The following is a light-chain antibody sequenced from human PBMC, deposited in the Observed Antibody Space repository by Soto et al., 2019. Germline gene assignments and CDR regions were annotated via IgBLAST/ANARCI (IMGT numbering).Light chain of an antibody. V-gene: IGLV2-8*01. CDR2: DIT. J-gene: IGLJ1*01. CDR3: QSYDDSLSVHYV. CDR1: SSDVGGYNY. Sequence: QSVLTQPPSASGSPGQSVTISCTGTSSDVGGYNYVSWYQQHPGKAPKLLIYDITHRPSGVPDRFSGSKSGTSASLAITGLQADDEADYYCQSYDDSLSVHYVFGTGTKVTVL.